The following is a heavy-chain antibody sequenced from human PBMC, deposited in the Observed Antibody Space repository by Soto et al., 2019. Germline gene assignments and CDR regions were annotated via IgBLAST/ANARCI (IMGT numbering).Heavy chain of an antibody. CDR3: AKEGTSGLYYFDY. V-gene: IGHV3-23*01. CDR2: ISGSGDRT. D-gene: IGHD6-19*01. J-gene: IGHJ4*02. Sequence: GSLRLSCAASGFIFSNYGMSWVRQAPGKGLEWVSIISGSGDRTYYADSVRGRFTISRDNSRNTLYLQMNSLRAGDSAKYYCAKEGTSGLYYFDYWGPGTLVTVSS. CDR1: GFIFSNYG.